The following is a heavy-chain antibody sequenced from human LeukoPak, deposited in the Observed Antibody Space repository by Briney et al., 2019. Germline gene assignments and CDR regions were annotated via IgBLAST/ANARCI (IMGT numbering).Heavy chain of an antibody. CDR3: TRESYYDIFWFDP. Sequence: SETLSLTCAVYGGSFSGYYWSWIRQPPGKGLEWIGEINHSGSTNYNPSLKSRVTISVDTSKNQFSLKLSSVTAADTAVYYCTRESYYDIFWFDPWGQGTLVTVSS. CDR1: GGSFSGYY. J-gene: IGHJ5*02. CDR2: INHSGST. D-gene: IGHD3-9*01. V-gene: IGHV4-34*01.